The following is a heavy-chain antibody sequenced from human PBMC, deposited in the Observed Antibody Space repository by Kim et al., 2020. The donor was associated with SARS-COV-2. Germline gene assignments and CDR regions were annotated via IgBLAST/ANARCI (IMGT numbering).Heavy chain of an antibody. Sequence: GGSLRLSCATSGFTFSAYDMNWVRLPPGKGLEWLSFITKNSATIYYADSVKGRFTVSRDNAKNSLYLQMNSLRDEDTGVYYCVRDRWGGAFDIWAKGEWSPSLQ. CDR3: VRDRWGGAFDI. J-gene: IGHJ3*02. D-gene: IGHD3-16*01. V-gene: IGHV3-48*02. CDR2: ITKNSATI. CDR1: GFTFSAYD.